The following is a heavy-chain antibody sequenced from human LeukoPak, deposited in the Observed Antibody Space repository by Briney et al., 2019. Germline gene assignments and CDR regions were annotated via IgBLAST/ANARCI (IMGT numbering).Heavy chain of an antibody. D-gene: IGHD6-19*01. V-gene: IGHV4-39*01. J-gene: IGHJ5*02. Sequence: SETVSLTCMLSRGSLTSSIYYGVCMRHPPGERLVWLGCIYYRGSDQYNPSLKSRVTISADTSKNQYSLRLSSVTAADTSMYYCARTQYSSGWYWFDPWGQGTLVTVSS. CDR2: IYYRGSD. CDR1: RGSLTSSIYY. CDR3: ARTQYSSGWYWFDP.